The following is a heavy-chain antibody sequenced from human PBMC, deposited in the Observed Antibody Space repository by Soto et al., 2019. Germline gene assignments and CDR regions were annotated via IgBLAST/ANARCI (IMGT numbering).Heavy chain of an antibody. CDR3: ARGIEGWYQGRYYYGMDV. D-gene: IGHD6-19*01. V-gene: IGHV4-61*01. Sequence: QVQLQESGPGLVKPSETLSLTCTVSGGSVSSGSYYWSWIRQPPGKGLEWIGYIYYSGSTNYNPSLKSRVTIAVDTSKNQFSLQLRSVPAADTAVYYRARGIEGWYQGRYYYGMDVWGQGTTVTVSS. CDR2: IYYSGST. CDR1: GGSVSSGSYY. J-gene: IGHJ6*02.